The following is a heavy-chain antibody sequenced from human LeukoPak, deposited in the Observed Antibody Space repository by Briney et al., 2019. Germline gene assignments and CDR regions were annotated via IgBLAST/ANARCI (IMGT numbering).Heavy chain of an antibody. CDR1: GFTFSSYS. CDR3: ARVHLEAVAGTVDY. CDR2: ISSSSSTI. Sequence: PGGSLRLSCAASGFTFSSYSMNWVRQAPGKGLEWVSYISSSSSTIYYADSVKGRFTISRDNAKNSLYLQMNSLRAEDTAVYYCARVHLEAVAGTVDYWGQGTLVTVSS. V-gene: IGHV3-48*01. D-gene: IGHD6-19*01. J-gene: IGHJ4*02.